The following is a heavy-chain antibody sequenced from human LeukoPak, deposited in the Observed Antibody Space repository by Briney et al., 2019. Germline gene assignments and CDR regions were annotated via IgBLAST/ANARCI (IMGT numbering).Heavy chain of an antibody. V-gene: IGHV3-23*01. J-gene: IGHJ4*02. D-gene: IGHD3-3*01. CDR1: GFTFSSNA. CDR2: ISASGGST. Sequence: PGGSLRLSCAASGFTFSSNAMSWVRRAPGKGLEGVSAISASGGSTYYADSVKGRFTISRDNSKNTLHLQMNSLRAEDTAVYYCAKEKWSGWVRAADYWGQGTLVTVSS. CDR3: AKEKWSGWVRAADY.